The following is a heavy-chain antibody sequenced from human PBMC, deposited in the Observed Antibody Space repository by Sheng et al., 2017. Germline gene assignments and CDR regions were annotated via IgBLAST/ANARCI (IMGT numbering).Heavy chain of an antibody. Sequence: QVQLQQWGAGLLKPSETLSLTCAVYGGSFSGYYWSWIRQPPGKGLEWIGEINHSGSTNYNPSLKSRVTISVDTSKNQFSLKLSSVTAADTAVYYCARGDYYYGSGSYYRRYYYYGMDVWGQGTTVTVSS. V-gene: IGHV4-34*01. J-gene: IGHJ6*02. CDR3: ARGDYYYGSGSYYRRYYYYGMDV. CDR1: GGSFSGYY. CDR2: INHSGST. D-gene: IGHD3-10*01.